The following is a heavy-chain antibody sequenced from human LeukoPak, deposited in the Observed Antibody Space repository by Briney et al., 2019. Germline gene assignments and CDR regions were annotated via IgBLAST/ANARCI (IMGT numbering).Heavy chain of an antibody. CDR2: ISARGGST. CDR3: AKVGDGHCSTTSCYGWFDP. V-gene: IGHV3-23*01. CDR1: ELTFSSYA. J-gene: IGHJ5*02. D-gene: IGHD2-2*01. Sequence: GGSLRLSCAASELTFSSYAMSWVRQAPGKGLEWVSAISARGGSTYYADSVRGRFTVSRDNSKNTLYLQMNSLSAEDTAVYYCAKVGDGHCSTTSCYGWFDPWGQGTLVTVSS.